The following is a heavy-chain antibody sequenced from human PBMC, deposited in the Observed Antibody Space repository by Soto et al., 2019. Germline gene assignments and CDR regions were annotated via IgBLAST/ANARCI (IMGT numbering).Heavy chain of an antibody. J-gene: IGHJ4*02. CDR3: AREGQLRGSYPGY. V-gene: IGHV1-3*01. CDR1: GYTFTSYA. CDR2: INAGNGNT. D-gene: IGHD1-26*01. Sequence: APVKVSCKDSGYTFTSYAMHWVRQAPGQRLEWMGWINAGNGNTKYSQKFQGRVTITRDTSASTAYMELSSLRSEDTAVYYCAREGQLRGSYPGYWGQGTLVTVSS.